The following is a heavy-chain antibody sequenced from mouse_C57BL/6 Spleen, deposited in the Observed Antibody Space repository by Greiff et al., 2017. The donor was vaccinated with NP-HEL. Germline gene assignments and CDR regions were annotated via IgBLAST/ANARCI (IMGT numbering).Heavy chain of an antibody. CDR1: GFTFSDYG. D-gene: IGHD1-1*01. J-gene: IGHJ2*01. CDR3: ASYYYGPLDY. CDR2: ISSGSSTI. V-gene: IGHV5-17*01. Sequence: EVQLVESGGGLVKPGGSLKLSCSASGFTFSDYGMHWVRQAPEKGLEWVAYISSGSSTIYYADTVKGRFTISRDNAKNTLFLQMTSLRSEDTAMYYCASYYYGPLDYWGQGTTLTVSS.